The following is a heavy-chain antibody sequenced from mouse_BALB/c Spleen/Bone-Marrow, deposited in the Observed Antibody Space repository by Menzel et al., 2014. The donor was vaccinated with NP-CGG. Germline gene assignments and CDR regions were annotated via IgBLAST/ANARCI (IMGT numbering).Heavy chain of an antibody. CDR1: GFSLTSHG. Sequence: VQGVESGPGLVAPSQSLSITCTVSGFSLTSHGLHWVRQPPGKGLEWLGVIWAGGSTNYNSALMSRLSISKDNSKSQVFLKMNSLQTDDTAMYYCARYGYFYAMDYWGQGTSVTVSS. V-gene: IGHV2-9*02. CDR3: ARYGYFYAMDY. J-gene: IGHJ4*01. D-gene: IGHD2-2*01. CDR2: IWAGGST.